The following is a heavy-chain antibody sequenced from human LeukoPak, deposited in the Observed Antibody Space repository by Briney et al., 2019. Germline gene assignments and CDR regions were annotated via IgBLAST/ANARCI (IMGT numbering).Heavy chain of an antibody. CDR2: IRYDGSNK. V-gene: IGHV3-30*02. CDR3: AKDGVTPYYFDY. J-gene: IGHJ4*02. CDR1: GFTFSSYC. Sequence: PGGSLRLSCAASGFTFSSYCMHWVRQAPGKGLEWVAFIRYDGSNKYYADSVKGRFTIPRDNSKNTMYLEMTSMSAEDKAVYYCAKDGVTPYYFDYWGQGTLVTVSS. D-gene: IGHD2-21*02.